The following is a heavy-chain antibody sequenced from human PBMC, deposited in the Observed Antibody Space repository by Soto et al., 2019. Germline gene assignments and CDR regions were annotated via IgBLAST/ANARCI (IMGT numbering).Heavy chain of an antibody. CDR3: AKSSAVGANFFDL. CDR2: ITWNGGTI. CDR1: EFTFENYA. V-gene: IGHV3-9*01. D-gene: IGHD1-26*01. J-gene: IGHJ4*02. Sequence: HPGGSLRLSCAASEFTFENYAMHWVRQAPGKGLEWVSGITWNGGTIDYGDSVKGRFTISRDNAKNSLYLQMNSLRAEDTAIYYCAKSSAVGANFFDLWGQGTLVTVSS.